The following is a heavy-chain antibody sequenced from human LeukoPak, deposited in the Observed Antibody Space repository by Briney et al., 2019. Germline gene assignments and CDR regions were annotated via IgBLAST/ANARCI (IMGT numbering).Heavy chain of an antibody. D-gene: IGHD2-2*01. J-gene: IGHJ4*02. CDR2: ISAYNGNT. V-gene: IGHV1-18*01. CDR3: ARDRCSSISCYDDY. Sequence: ASVKVSCKASGYTFTTYSITWVRQAPGQGLEWMGWISAYNGNTNYAQKFQGRVTMTTDTSTSTAYMELRSLGSDDTAVYYCARDRCSSISCYDDYWGQGTLVTVSS. CDR1: GYTFTTYS.